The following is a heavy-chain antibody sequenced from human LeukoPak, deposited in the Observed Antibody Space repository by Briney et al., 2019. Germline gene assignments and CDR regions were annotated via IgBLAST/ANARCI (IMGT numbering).Heavy chain of an antibody. CDR3: ARDRVFWSGYSDY. D-gene: IGHD3-3*01. Sequence: SETLSLTCTVSGDSIRSSSYYWAWIRQPPGKGLEWIGSIYYSGTTYYNPSLKSRVTISVDTSKNQFSLKLSSVAAADTAVYYCARDRVFWSGYSDYWGQGTLVTVSS. CDR2: IYYSGTT. CDR1: GDSIRSSSYY. V-gene: IGHV4-39*07. J-gene: IGHJ4*02.